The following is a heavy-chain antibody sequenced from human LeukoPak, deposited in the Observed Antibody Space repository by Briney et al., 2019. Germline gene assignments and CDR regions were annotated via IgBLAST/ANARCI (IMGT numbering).Heavy chain of an antibody. CDR2: INPIGST. CDR1: GGSFSGYY. V-gene: IGHV4-34*01. Sequence: SETLSLTCAVYGGSFSGYYWSWIRQPPGKGLEWIGEINPIGSTNYNPSLKSRVTISVDTSKNQFSLKLSSVTAADTAVYYCARARGYSYGYYYYYMDVWGKGTTVTVSS. CDR3: ARARGYSYGYYYYYMDV. J-gene: IGHJ6*03. D-gene: IGHD5-18*01.